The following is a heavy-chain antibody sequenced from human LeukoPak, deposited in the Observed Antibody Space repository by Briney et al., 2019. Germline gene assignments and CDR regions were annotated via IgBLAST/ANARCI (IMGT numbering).Heavy chain of an antibody. CDR1: GGSISSSSYY. CDR2: IYYTGNT. V-gene: IGHV4-39*01. CDR3: AIGRRYSSSWWPSDYYYYMDV. D-gene: IGHD6-13*01. Sequence: SETLSLTCTVSGGSISSSSYYWGWIRQPPGKGLEWIGSIYYTGNTFYNPSLKSRLTISVDTSKNQFSLKLSSVTAADTAVYYCAIGRRYSSSWWPSDYYYYMDVWGKGTTVTVSS. J-gene: IGHJ6*03.